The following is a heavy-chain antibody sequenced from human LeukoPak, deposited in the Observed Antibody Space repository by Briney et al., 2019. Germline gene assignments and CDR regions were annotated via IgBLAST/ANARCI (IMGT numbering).Heavy chain of an antibody. Sequence: PGGSLRLSCAASGFTFSDYTMDWVRQAPGKGLEWVACITTRSSYMYYADSVKGRFTISRDNAKNSLYLQMNSLRAEDTAVYYCAMDRLTYYYYGMDVWGQGTTVTVSS. CDR2: ITTRSSYM. D-gene: IGHD2-2*03. CDR3: AMDRLTYYYYGMDV. V-gene: IGHV3-21*01. CDR1: GFTFSDYT. J-gene: IGHJ6*02.